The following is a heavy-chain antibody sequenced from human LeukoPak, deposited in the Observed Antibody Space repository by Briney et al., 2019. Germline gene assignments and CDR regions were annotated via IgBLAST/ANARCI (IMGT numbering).Heavy chain of an antibody. CDR2: ISGSGGST. V-gene: IGHV3-23*01. CDR1: GLTFSSYA. CDR3: AKDLGYSSGWPHNYFDY. Sequence: TGGSLRLSCAASGLTFSSYAMSWVRRAPGKGLEWVSAISGSGGSTYYADSVKGRFTISRDNSKNTLYLQMNSLRAEDTAVYYCAKDLGYSSGWPHNYFDYWGQGTLVTVSS. J-gene: IGHJ4*02. D-gene: IGHD6-19*01.